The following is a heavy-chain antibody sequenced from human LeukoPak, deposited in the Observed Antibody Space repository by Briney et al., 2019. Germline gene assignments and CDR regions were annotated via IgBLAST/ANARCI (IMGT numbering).Heavy chain of an antibody. CDR1: GGYINSHF. CDR3: ARQSISGSSLSYFDY. J-gene: IGHJ4*02. D-gene: IGHD3-22*01. V-gene: IGHV4-59*11. CDR2: IFYIGGT. Sequence: SETLSLTCSVSGGYINSHFWGWIRQPPGKGLEWIGNIFYIGGTYYNPSLTSRVTISVDTSKNQFSLKVNSVTAADTAVYYCARQSISGSSLSYFDYWGQGTLVNVSS.